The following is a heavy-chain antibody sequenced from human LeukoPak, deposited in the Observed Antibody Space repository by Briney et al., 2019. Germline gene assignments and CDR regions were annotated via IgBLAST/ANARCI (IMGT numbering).Heavy chain of an antibody. CDR1: GFTFSSYA. CDR2: ISGSGDNT. CDR3: ARDKRIAVAGTHYYYYGMDV. J-gene: IGHJ6*02. D-gene: IGHD6-19*01. V-gene: IGHV3-23*01. Sequence: GSLRLSCAASGFTFSSYAMSWVRQAPGKGLEWVSGISGSGDNTYYADSVKGRFTISRDNSKNTLYLQMNSLRAEDTAVYYCARDKRIAVAGTHYYYYGMDVWGQGTTVTVSS.